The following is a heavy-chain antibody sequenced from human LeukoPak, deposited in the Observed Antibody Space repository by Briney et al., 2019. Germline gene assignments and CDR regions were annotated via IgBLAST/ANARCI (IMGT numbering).Heavy chain of an antibody. D-gene: IGHD3-9*01. J-gene: IGHJ6*03. CDR1: GFTFSDHY. Sequence: PGGSLRLSCAASGFTFSDHYMSWIRQAPGKGLEWVSYISSSGTTIYNADSVKGRFTISRDNAKNSLFLQMNSLRAEDTAVYYCARDGVLRYFDYYYYYMDVWGKGTTVTISS. V-gene: IGHV3-11*01. CDR2: ISSSGTTI. CDR3: ARDGVLRYFDYYYYYMDV.